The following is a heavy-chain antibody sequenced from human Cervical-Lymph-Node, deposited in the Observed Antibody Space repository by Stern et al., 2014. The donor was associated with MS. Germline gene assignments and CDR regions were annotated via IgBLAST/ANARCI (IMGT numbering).Heavy chain of an antibody. V-gene: IGHV2-5*02. CDR2: IYWDDDK. J-gene: IGHJ4*02. CDR1: GFSLSSTGVG. Sequence: QVTLRESGPTLVKPTQTLTLTCTFSGFSLSSTGVGVGWIRQPPGKALEWLALIYWDDDKRYSPSLKTRLTITKDTSKNQVVLIMTSMDLVDTATYFCAHTPPEYVNNWYGRQFYFDYWGQGTRVTVSS. D-gene: IGHD1-1*01. CDR3: AHTPPEYVNNWYGRQFYFDY.